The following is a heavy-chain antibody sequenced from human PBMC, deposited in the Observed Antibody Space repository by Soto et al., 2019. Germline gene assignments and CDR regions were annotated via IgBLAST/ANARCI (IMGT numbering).Heavy chain of an antibody. CDR2: INPNGGST. J-gene: IGHJ3*02. CDR3: ARDLYYSSGRYFDHDAFDI. V-gene: IGHV1-46*01. D-gene: IGHD6-19*01. Sequence: GASVKVSCKAPADTFTSYYIHWVRQAPGHGLEWMGIINPNGGSTRFAQTFQGRITMTTDTSTSTVYMELRSLRSDDTAVYYCARDLYYSSGRYFDHDAFDIWGQGTVVTVSS. CDR1: ADTFTSYY.